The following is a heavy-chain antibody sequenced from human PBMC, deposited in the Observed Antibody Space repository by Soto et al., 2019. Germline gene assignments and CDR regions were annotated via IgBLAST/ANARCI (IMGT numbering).Heavy chain of an antibody. CDR1: GYTFTNYG. V-gene: IGHV1-69*13. CDR3: ARPDYVWGGYRHPPYYYYYGMDV. Sequence: GASVKVSCKASGYTFTNYGVSWVRQAPGQGLEWMGGIIPIFGTANYAQKFQGRVTITADESTSTAHMELSSLRSEDTAVYYCARPDYVWGGYRHPPYYYYYGMDVWGQGTTVTVSS. J-gene: IGHJ6*02. D-gene: IGHD3-16*02. CDR2: IIPIFGTA.